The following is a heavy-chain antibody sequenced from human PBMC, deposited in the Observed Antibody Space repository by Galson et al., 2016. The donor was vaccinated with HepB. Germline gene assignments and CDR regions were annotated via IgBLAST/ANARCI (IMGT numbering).Heavy chain of an antibody. J-gene: IGHJ4*02. CDR1: GYTFTSYH. CDR2: INPSAGGA. CDR3: ARYSVSGPGSSRIFDC. V-gene: IGHV1-46*01. D-gene: IGHD6-6*01. Sequence: SVKVSCKASGYTFTSYHIHWVRQAPGQGLEWMGIINPSAGGARYGQKFQDRVTMTRDTSTSTVYMELSSLRSEDTAVYYCARYSVSGPGSSRIFDCWGQGTLVTVSS.